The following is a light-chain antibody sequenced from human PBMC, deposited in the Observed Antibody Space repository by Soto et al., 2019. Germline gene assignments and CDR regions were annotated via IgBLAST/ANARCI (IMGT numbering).Light chain of an antibody. V-gene: IGLV1-40*01. J-gene: IGLJ2*01. Sequence: QSVLTQPPSVSGAPGQRVTISCTGSRSNIGAGYDVHWYQQLPGTAPKLLIHGDSNRPSGVPDRFSGSKSGTSVFLAISGLQSEDEADYYCTAWDNSLSAVVFGGGTKLTVL. CDR1: RSNIGAGYD. CDR2: GDS. CDR3: TAWDNSLSAVV.